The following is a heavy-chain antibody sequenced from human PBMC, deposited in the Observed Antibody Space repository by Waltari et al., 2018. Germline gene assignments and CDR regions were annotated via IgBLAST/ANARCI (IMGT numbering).Heavy chain of an antibody. J-gene: IGHJ4*02. Sequence: QLQLQESGPGLVKPSETLSLPCTVSGGSISSSSYYWGWIRQPPGKGLEWIGSIYYSGSTYYNPSLKSRVTISVDTSKNQFSLKLSSVTAADTAVYYCAREYYDYIWGSYRLFGPIDYWGQGTLVTVSS. V-gene: IGHV4-39*07. CDR1: GGSISSSSYY. CDR3: AREYYDYIWGSYRLFGPIDY. D-gene: IGHD3-16*02. CDR2: IYYSGST.